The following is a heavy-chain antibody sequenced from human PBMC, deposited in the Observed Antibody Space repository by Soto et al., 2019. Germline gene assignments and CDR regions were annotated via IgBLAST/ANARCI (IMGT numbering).Heavy chain of an antibody. CDR2: ISNDGKNE. D-gene: IGHD3-22*01. Sequence: QVQLVQSGGGVVQPGRSLRLSCVASGFTFSSQGINWVRQAPGKGLEWVAVISNDGKNEYYAESVKGRFTISGDNRKNTLYLQMNSLRAEDTAVYYCAKFSYYDSSAFYPCANWGQGTLVTASS. CDR1: GFTFSSQG. V-gene: IGHV3-30*18. CDR3: AKFSYYDSSAFYPCAN. J-gene: IGHJ4*02.